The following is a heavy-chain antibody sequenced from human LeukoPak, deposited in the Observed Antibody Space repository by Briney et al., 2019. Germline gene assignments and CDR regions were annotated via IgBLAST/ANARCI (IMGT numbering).Heavy chain of an antibody. D-gene: IGHD6-13*01. V-gene: IGHV1-18*01. CDR2: ISAYNGNT. Sequence: ASVKVSCKASGYTFTSYGISWVRQAPGQGLEWMGWISAYNGNTNYAQKLQGRVTMTRNTSISTAYMELSSLRSEDTAVYYCARGGSSWYSQMARYYWGQGTLVTVSS. CDR1: GYTFTSYG. J-gene: IGHJ4*02. CDR3: ARGGSSWYSQMARYY.